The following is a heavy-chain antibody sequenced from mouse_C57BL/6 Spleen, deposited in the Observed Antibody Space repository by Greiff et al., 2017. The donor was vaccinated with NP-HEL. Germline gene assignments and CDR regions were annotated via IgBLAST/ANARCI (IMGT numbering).Heavy chain of an antibody. CDR1: GFTFSDYG. V-gene: IGHV5-17*01. CDR3: AREGYSMHFAY. J-gene: IGHJ3*01. Sequence: EVKLVESGGGLVKPGGSLKLSCAASGFTFSDYGMHWVRQAPEKGLEWVAYISSGSSTIYYADTVKGRFTFSIDNAKNTLFLQMTSLRSEDTAMYYCAREGYSMHFAYWGKGTLVTVSA. D-gene: IGHD2-10*02. CDR2: ISSGSSTI.